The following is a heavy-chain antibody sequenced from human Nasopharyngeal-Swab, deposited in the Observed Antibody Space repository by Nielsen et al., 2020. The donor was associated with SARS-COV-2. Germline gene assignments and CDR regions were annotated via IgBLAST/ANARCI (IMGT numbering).Heavy chain of an antibody. V-gene: IGHV3-33*01. CDR3: AREGGIAVIDY. CDR1: GFTFSSYG. CDR2: IWYDGSNK. J-gene: IGHJ4*02. D-gene: IGHD6-19*01. Sequence: GESLKISCAASGFTFSSYGMHWVRQAPGKGLEWVAVIWYDGSNKYYADSVKGRFTISGDNSKNTLYLQMNSLRAEDTAVYYCAREGGIAVIDYWGQGTLVTVSS.